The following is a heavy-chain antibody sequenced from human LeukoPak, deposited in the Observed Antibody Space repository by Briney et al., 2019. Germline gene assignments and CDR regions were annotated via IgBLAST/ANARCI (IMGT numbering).Heavy chain of an antibody. J-gene: IGHJ5*02. V-gene: IGHV1-8*01. CDR3: ARVPTMARGGLMDNWFDP. CDR1: GYTFTSYD. Sequence: ASVKVSCKASGYTFTSYDINWVRQATGQGLGWMGWMNPNSGNTGYAQKFQGRVTMTRNTSISTAYMELSSLRSEDTAVYYCARVPTMARGGLMDNWFDPWGQGTLVTVSS. CDR2: MNPNSGNT. D-gene: IGHD3-10*01.